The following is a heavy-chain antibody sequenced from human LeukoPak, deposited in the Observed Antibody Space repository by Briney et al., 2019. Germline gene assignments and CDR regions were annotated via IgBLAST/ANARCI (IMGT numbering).Heavy chain of an antibody. CDR2: IYTSGST. V-gene: IGHV4-4*07. Sequence: SETLSLTCTVSGGSISSYYWSWIRQPAGKGLEWIGRIYTSGSTNYNPPLKSRVTMSVDTSKNQFSLKLSSVTAADTAVYYCARDYYGSGSNRFDPWGQGTLVTVSS. CDR1: GGSISSYY. D-gene: IGHD3-10*01. CDR3: ARDYYGSGSNRFDP. J-gene: IGHJ5*02.